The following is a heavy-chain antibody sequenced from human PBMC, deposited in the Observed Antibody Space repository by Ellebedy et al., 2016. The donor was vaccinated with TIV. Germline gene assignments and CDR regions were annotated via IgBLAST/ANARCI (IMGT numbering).Heavy chain of an antibody. Sequence: GGSLRLXCAASGFTFSSYGMHWVRQAPGKGLEWVAVISYDGSNKYYADSVKGRFTISRDNSKNTLYLQMNSLRAEDTAVYYCARDPGNLWFGELLRSGWFDPWGQGTLVTVSS. CDR2: ISYDGSNK. J-gene: IGHJ5*02. D-gene: IGHD3-10*01. V-gene: IGHV3-30*03. CDR3: ARDPGNLWFGELLRSGWFDP. CDR1: GFTFSSYG.